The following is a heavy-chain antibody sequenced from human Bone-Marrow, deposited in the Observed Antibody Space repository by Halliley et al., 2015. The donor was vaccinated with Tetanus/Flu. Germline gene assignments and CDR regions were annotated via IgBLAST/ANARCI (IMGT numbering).Heavy chain of an antibody. V-gene: IGHV4-31*03. Sequence: TLSLTCTVSGDSISSGGYYWSWIRQHPEKGLEWIGHIFFSGNTYHNPSLESRVVMSVDTSKNQFSLNLTSVAAADTAVYYCARVRGKIPLFDYWGQGALVTVSS. CDR3: ARVRGKIPLFDY. CDR2: IFFSGNT. J-gene: IGHJ4*02. CDR1: GDSISSGGYY. D-gene: IGHD1-26*01.